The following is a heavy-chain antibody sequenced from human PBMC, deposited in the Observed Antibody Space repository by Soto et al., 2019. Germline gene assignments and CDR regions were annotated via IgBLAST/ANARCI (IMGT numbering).Heavy chain of an antibody. D-gene: IGHD2-2*01. CDR1: GFTFSSYG. J-gene: IGHJ3*02. V-gene: IGHV3-33*01. CDR2: IWYDGSDK. Sequence: GGSLRLSCAASGFTFSSYGMHWVRQAPGKGLEWVALIWYDGSDKNYADSVKGRFTISRDNSKHTLYLEMNSLRVEDTAVYYCARGYRSLGAFDIWGQGTMVTFSS. CDR3: ARGYRSLGAFDI.